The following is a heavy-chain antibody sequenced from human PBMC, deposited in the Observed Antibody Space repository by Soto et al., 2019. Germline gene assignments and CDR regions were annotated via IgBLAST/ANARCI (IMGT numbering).Heavy chain of an antibody. V-gene: IGHV2-26*01. D-gene: IGHD5-12*01. CDR3: ARISGGTGAAY. CDR2: IFSNDKQ. J-gene: IGHJ4*02. Sequence: QVTLKESGPVLVKPTETLTLTCTVSGFSLSNSRMGVSWIRQPPGKALEWLAHIFSNDKQSYSTSLKSRLTISKDTSKSQVVLTMTNMDPVDTATYYCARISGGTGAAYWGQGTLVTVSS. CDR1: GFSLSNSRMG.